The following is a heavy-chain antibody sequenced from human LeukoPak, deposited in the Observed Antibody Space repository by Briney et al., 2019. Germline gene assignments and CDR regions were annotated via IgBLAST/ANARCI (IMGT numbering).Heavy chain of an antibody. V-gene: IGHV3-21*01. Sequence: PGGSLRLSCAASGFTFSSYSMNWVRQAPGNGLEWVSSISSSSYIYYSDSVKGRFTISRDHAENSLYLQMNSLRAEDTAVYYCAKESFYDSSGYYPDAFDIWGQGTMVTVSS. J-gene: IGHJ3*02. D-gene: IGHD3-22*01. CDR2: ISSSSYI. CDR3: AKESFYDSSGYYPDAFDI. CDR1: GFTFSSYS.